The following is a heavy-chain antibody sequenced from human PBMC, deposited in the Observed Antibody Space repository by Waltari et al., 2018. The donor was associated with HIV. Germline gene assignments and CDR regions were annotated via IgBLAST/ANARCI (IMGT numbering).Heavy chain of an antibody. Sequence: EVQLVESGGRIVQPGGSLRLSCAASGFNVSSDWMHWVRQGTGKGLMWGSRINSVGSIRGYADPVKGRVTISRDNVKNTVYLQMNSLRAEDTSVYYCSKRLNTASDYWGQGTPVIVSS. D-gene: IGHD5-18*01. V-gene: IGHV3-74*01. CDR2: INSVGSIR. CDR3: SKRLNTASDY. CDR1: GFNVSSDW. J-gene: IGHJ4*02.